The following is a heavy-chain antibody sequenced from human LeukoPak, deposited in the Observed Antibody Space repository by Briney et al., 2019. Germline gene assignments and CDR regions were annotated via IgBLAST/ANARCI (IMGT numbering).Heavy chain of an antibody. J-gene: IGHJ4*02. CDR1: GFTFSSYW. D-gene: IGHD4-17*01. Sequence: PGGSLRLSCAASGFTFSSYWMSWVRQAPGKGLEWVANINQDGSEKYYVDSVMGRFTISRDNAKNSLYLQMNSLAAEDAALYYCARETATLTTPDYWGQGALVTVSS. V-gene: IGHV3-7*01. CDR3: ARETATLTTPDY. CDR2: INQDGSEK.